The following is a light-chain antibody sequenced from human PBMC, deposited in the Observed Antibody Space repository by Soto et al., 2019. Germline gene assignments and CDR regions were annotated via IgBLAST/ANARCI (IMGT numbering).Light chain of an antibody. Sequence: QSVLTQPASVSGSPGQSITISCTGTTNDVVGYNYVSWYQQHPGKAPKLLIFEVSSRPSGVSNRFSGSKSGNTASLTISALQAEDEADYFCNSYTSSTSRPYVFXTGTKSTVL. V-gene: IGLV2-14*01. CDR1: TNDVVGYNY. J-gene: IGLJ1*01. CDR2: EVS. CDR3: NSYTSSTSRPYV.